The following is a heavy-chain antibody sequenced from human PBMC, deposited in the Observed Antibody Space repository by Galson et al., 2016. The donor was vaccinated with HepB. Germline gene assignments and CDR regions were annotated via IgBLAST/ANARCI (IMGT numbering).Heavy chain of an antibody. Sequence: SLRLSCAASGLMLSNCWVNWVRQAPGAGLEWVAIIKKDGSEKLYAGSVMGRFTISRDNSKNTLYLQMNSLRDDDTALYYCAKWQGGLWTNYYIDYWGQGTLVTVSS. CDR1: GLMLSNCW. V-gene: IGHV3-7*03. CDR2: IKKDGSEK. J-gene: IGHJ4*02. D-gene: IGHD3/OR15-3a*01. CDR3: AKWQGGLWTNYYIDY.